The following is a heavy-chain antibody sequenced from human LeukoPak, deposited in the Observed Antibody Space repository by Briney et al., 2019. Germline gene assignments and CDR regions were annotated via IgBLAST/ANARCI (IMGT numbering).Heavy chain of an antibody. CDR1: GYTFTSYG. Sequence: ASVKVSCKASGYTFTSYGISWVRQAPGQGLEWMGWISAYNGNTNYAQKLQGRVTMTTDTSTSTAYMELRSLRSDDTAVYYCARDPRSPGGDFWSGYYTNYYYYYMDVWGKGTTVTVSS. CDR2: ISAYNGNT. CDR3: ARDPRSPGGDFWSGYYTNYYYYYMDV. D-gene: IGHD3-3*01. J-gene: IGHJ6*03. V-gene: IGHV1-18*01.